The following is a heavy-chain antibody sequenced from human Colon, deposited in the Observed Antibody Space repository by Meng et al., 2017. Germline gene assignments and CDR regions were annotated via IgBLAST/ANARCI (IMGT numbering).Heavy chain of an antibody. Sequence: SCPGMVVPSQTLPPSCTTARDHVSSNSAAWDWLRQSPSRGLEWLGRTYYRSKYYNDYALSVKSRITINPDTSKNQFSRQLNSVTPEDTAIYYCARDWGDVRGGFDFWGQGTLVTVSS. CDR3: ARDWGDVRGGFDF. V-gene: IGHV6-1*01. J-gene: IGHJ4*02. D-gene: IGHD3-10*02. CDR2: TYYRSKYYN. CDR1: RDHVSSNSAA.